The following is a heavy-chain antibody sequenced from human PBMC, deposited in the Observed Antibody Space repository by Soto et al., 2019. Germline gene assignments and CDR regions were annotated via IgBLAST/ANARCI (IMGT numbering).Heavy chain of an antibody. CDR1: PNSISDYY. V-gene: IGHV4-59*01. J-gene: IGHJ4*02. Sequence: PSETLSLTCSVSPNSISDYYWSWIRQPPGKGLEWIGFIYASGNTNFNPSLKSRVTISIDTSTSQFSLSLISVTAADRAVYYCARELGIAASGGFDYWGQGIPVTVSS. CDR3: ARELGIAASGGFDY. CDR2: IYASGNT. D-gene: IGHD6-13*01.